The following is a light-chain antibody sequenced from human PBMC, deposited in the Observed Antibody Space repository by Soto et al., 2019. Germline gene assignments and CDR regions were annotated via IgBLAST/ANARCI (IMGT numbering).Light chain of an antibody. CDR1: SSNIGAGYD. J-gene: IGLJ2*01. Sequence: QSVLTQPPSVSGAPGQRVTISCTGSSSNIGAGYDVHWYQQLPGTAPKLLIYGTSNRPSGVPDRFSGSKSGTSASLAITGLQAEDEADYYCQSYDSSLSGLGVFGGGTQLTVL. CDR2: GTS. CDR3: QSYDSSLSGLGV. V-gene: IGLV1-40*01.